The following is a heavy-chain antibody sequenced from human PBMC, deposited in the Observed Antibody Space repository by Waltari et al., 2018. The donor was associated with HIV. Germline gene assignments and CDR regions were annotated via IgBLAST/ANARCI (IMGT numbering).Heavy chain of an antibody. V-gene: IGHV4-4*07. J-gene: IGHJ4*02. Sequence: QVQLQESGPGLVKPSETLSLTCTVPGGSITNFFWSWIRPPAGKGLEWVGRIYPTGSTNYNPSLMSRVTMSVDTSKNQFSLKLSSVTAADTAVYYCAREIGYKWDDSDVGDYWGQGALVIVSS. CDR2: IYPTGST. CDR3: AREIGYKWDDSDVGDY. CDR1: GGSITNFF. D-gene: IGHD1-1*01.